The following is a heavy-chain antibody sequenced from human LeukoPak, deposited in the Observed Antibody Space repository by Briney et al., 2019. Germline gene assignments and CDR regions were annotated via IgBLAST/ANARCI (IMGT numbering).Heavy chain of an antibody. CDR1: GSTFSSYG. Sequence: PGGSLRLSCAASGSTFSSYGMHWVRQAPGKGLEWVAFIRYDGSNKYYADSVKGRFTISRDNSKNTLYLQMNSLRAEDTAVYYCAKGGVWIQLWHFDYWGQGALVTVSS. J-gene: IGHJ4*02. V-gene: IGHV3-30*02. D-gene: IGHD5-18*01. CDR3: AKGGVWIQLWHFDY. CDR2: IRYDGSNK.